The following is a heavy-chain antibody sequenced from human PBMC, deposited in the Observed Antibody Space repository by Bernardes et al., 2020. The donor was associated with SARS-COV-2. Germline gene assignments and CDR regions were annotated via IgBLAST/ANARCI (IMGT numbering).Heavy chain of an antibody. Sequence: GSLRLSFAASGFTFSEHYMDWVRPAPGKEMEWVGRSRNKANSYTTEYAASVKGRFSISRDDSKNSLYLQMNSLKTEDTAVYYCTRGGVYLPDYWGQGTLVTVSS. CDR2: SRNKANSYTT. J-gene: IGHJ4*02. D-gene: IGHD1-26*01. CDR3: TRGGVYLPDY. V-gene: IGHV3-72*01. CDR1: GFTFSEHY.